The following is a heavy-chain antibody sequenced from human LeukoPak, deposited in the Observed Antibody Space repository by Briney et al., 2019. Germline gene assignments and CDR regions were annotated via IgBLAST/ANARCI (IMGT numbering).Heavy chain of an antibody. D-gene: IGHD2-21*01. CDR3: ARHRGGGGYHYMDV. CDR2: ILHSGYT. V-gene: IGHV4-39*01. Sequence: PSDTLSLTCTVSGGSLGRSNTYWGWIRQTPGKGLECLGTILHSGYTYNNPSLKSRVTVSVDSSKNQFSLSLSSVTAADTAVYFCARHRGGGGYHYMDVWGKGTTVIVSS. CDR1: GGSLGRSNTY. J-gene: IGHJ6*03.